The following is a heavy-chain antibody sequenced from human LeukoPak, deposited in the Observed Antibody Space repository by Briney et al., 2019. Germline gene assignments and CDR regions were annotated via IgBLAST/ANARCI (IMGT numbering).Heavy chain of an antibody. CDR3: ARVVSRIVGATTRYWYFDL. J-gene: IGHJ2*01. D-gene: IGHD1-26*01. CDR1: GGSINNYY. Sequence: SETLSLTCTVSGGSINNYYWSWIRQPPGKGLEWIGYIYYSGSTNYNPSLKSRVTISVDTSKNQFSLKLSSVTAADTAVYYCARVVSRIVGATTRYWYFDLWGRGTLVTVSS. V-gene: IGHV4-59*01. CDR2: IYYSGST.